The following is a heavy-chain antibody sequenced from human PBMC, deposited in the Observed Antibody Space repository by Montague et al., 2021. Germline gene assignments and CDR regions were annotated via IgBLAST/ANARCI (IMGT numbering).Heavy chain of an antibody. D-gene: IGHD1-14*01. J-gene: IGHJ6*02. V-gene: IGHV4-59*01. CDR2: IHYSGTT. Sequence: SETLSLTCVVSGASINSYYWSWIRQPPGKGLECTGYIHYSGTTNYNPSLKSRVTLSVDTSKNQISLKLSSVTAADTAFYYCAVTNPYYYYGMDVWGQGTPVTVSS. CDR1: GASINSYY. CDR3: AVTNPYYYYGMDV.